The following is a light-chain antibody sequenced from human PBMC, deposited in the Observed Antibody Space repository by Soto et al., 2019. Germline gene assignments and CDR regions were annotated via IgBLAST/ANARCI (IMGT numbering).Light chain of an antibody. Sequence: EIVLTHSPATLSLSPGEIATLSCWASQSVSSYLAWYQQKPGLAPRLLISDASNRATGIPVRFSGSGSGTEFTLTISSLQPEDFATYYCLQHNSYPWTFGHGTKVDIK. CDR3: LQHNSYPWT. J-gene: IGKJ1*01. CDR1: QSVSSY. CDR2: DAS. V-gene: IGKV3-11*01.